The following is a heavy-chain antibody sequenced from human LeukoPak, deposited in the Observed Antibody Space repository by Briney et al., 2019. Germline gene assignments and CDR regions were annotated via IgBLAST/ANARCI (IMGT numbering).Heavy chain of an antibody. Sequence: SETLSLTCTVSGGSISSGGYYWSWIRQHPGKGLEWIGYIYYSGSTYYNPSLKSRVTISVDTSKNQFSLKLSSVTAADTAVYYCARVVLRYSAVYGGIDYWGQGTLVTVSS. D-gene: IGHD3-9*01. CDR1: GGSISSGGYY. CDR3: ARVVLRYSAVYGGIDY. V-gene: IGHV4-31*03. J-gene: IGHJ4*02. CDR2: IYYSGST.